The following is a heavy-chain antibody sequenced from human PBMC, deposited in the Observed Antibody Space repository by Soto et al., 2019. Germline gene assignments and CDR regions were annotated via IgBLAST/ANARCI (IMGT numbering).Heavy chain of an antibody. D-gene: IGHD3-16*02. J-gene: IGHJ3*02. CDR2: IYYSGST. Sequence: PSETLSLTCTVSGGSISSGDYYWSWIRQPPGKGLEWIGYIYYSGSTYYNPSLKSRVTISLDTSKNQSSLKLSSVTAADTAVYYCVRVPALYDYVWGTYRLHAFDIWGQGTMVTVSS. CDR3: VRVPALYDYVWGTYRLHAFDI. CDR1: GGSISSGDYY. V-gene: IGHV4-30-4*01.